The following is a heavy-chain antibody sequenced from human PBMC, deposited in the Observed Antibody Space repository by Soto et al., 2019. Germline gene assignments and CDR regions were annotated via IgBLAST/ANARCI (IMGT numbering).Heavy chain of an antibody. V-gene: IGHV1-69*01. CDR3: ARSPPRGVTTGRWFDP. CDR2: IIPIFSTA. CDR1: GGTFSSYA. J-gene: IGHJ5*02. Sequence: QVQLVQSGAEVKKPGSSVKVSCKASGGTFSSYAISWVRQAPGQGLEWMGGIIPIFSTANYAQKFQGRVTITADESTSTAHKELSSLRSEDTAVYYCARSPPRGVTTGRWFDPWGQGTLVTVSS. D-gene: IGHD4-17*01.